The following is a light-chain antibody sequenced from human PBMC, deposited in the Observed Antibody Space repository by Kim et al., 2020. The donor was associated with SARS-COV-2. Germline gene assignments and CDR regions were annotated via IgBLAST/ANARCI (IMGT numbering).Light chain of an antibody. J-gene: IGKJ1*01. CDR3: HQYGSSPRT. CDR1: QGVSSSY. CDR2: GAS. V-gene: IGKV3-20*01. Sequence: SPGERATLSCRASQGVSSSYLGWYQQKPGQAPRLLIYGASTRATGMPDRFSGSGSGTDFTLTISRLEPEDFAVYYCHQYGSSPRTFGQGTKVDIK.